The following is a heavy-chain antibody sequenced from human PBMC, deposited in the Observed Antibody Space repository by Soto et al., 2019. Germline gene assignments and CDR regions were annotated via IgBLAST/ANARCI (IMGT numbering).Heavy chain of an antibody. V-gene: IGHV1-24*01. CDR1: GYTLTEFS. D-gene: IGHD2-21*01. J-gene: IGHJ6*02. CDR3: ATDARLTLLNDSFAMAV. Sequence: QVQLVQSGAEVKKPGASVKVSCKVSGYTLTEFSMNWVRQDPVKGLEWMGGFDPEDGEKIYAQTFQGRVTMNDDTSTDTAYMELSSLRSDDTAVYYCATDARLTLLNDSFAMAVWGQGTTVTVSS. CDR2: FDPEDGEK.